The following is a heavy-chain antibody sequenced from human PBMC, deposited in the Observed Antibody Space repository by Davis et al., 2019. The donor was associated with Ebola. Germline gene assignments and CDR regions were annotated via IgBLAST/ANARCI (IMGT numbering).Heavy chain of an antibody. D-gene: IGHD6-19*01. CDR2: VSYSGTT. CDR1: GDSFNSRAYY. J-gene: IGHJ5*02. CDR3: ARSCYICSVS. V-gene: IGHV4-39*01. Sequence: SETLSLTCSVSGDSFNSRAYYWGWIRQPPGRGLEWIGSVSYSGTTSYSPSLKSRVTISLDTAKKQFSLRMTSVTAADTGRYYCARSCYICSVSWGQGTLVTVSS.